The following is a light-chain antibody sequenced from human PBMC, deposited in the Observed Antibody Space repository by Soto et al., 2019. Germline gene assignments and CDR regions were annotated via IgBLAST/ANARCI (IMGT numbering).Light chain of an antibody. Sequence: QSALPQPASVSGSPGQSITISCTGTGSDVGNYKYVSWYQQHPGKAPKLMIYEVSNRPSGVSNRFSGSKSGNTASLTISGLQAEDETDYYCFSYTSSGTYVFGTGTKVTVL. CDR3: FSYTSSGTYV. J-gene: IGLJ1*01. CDR1: GSDVGNYKY. CDR2: EVS. V-gene: IGLV2-14*01.